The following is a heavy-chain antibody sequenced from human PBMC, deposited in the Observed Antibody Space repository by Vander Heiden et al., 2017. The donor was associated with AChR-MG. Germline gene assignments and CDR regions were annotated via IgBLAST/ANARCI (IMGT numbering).Heavy chain of an antibody. CDR3: ARDEAHYDCLKTVGAFDI. CDR2: IIPIFGTA. V-gene: IGHV1-69*06. D-gene: IGHD3-3*01. J-gene: IGHJ3*02. Sequence: QVQLVQSGAEVKKPGSSVKVSCKASGGTFSSYAISWVRQAPGQGLEWMGGIIPIFGTANYAKKFQGRVTITADKSTSTAYRELSSLRSEDTALYYCARDEAHYDCLKTVGAFDIWGQGTMVTVSS. CDR1: GGTFSSYA.